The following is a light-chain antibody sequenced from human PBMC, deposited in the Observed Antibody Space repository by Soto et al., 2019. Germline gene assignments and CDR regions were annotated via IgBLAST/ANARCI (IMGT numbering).Light chain of an antibody. Sequence: IVLKQSPGTLSLSPGERATLSCRASQSVSSSYLAWYQQKPGQAPRLLIYGASSRATGIPARFSGSGSGTDFTLTISSLQSEDFGVYFCQQYGRSGTFGQGTKVDI. J-gene: IGKJ1*01. CDR1: QSVSSSY. CDR3: QQYGRSGT. CDR2: GAS. V-gene: IGKV3-20*01.